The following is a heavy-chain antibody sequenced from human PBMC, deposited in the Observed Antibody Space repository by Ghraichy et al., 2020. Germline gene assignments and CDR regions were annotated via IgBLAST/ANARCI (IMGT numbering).Heavy chain of an antibody. CDR3: AKNRAAAGQFYYYGMDV. J-gene: IGHJ6*02. CDR1: GFTFSSYA. V-gene: IGHV3-23*01. D-gene: IGHD6-13*01. Sequence: GGSLRLSCAASGFTFSSYAMSWVRQAPGKGLEWVSAISGSGGSTCYADSVKGRFTISRDNSKNTLYLQMNSLRAEDTAVYYCAKNRAAAGQFYYYGMDVWGQGTTVTVSS. CDR2: ISGSGGST.